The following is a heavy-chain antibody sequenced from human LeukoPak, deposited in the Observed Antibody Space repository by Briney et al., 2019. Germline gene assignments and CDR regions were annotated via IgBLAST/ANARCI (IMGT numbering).Heavy chain of an antibody. D-gene: IGHD2-21*02. Sequence: SVKVSCKASGGTFSSYAISWVRQAPGQGLEWMGGIIPIFGTANYAQKFQDRVSITADGSTSTAYMELSSLRSEDTAVYYCARDPCGGDCYHAFDIWGQGTMVTVSS. CDR1: GGTFSSYA. J-gene: IGHJ3*02. CDR2: IIPIFGTA. CDR3: ARDPCGGDCYHAFDI. V-gene: IGHV1-69*01.